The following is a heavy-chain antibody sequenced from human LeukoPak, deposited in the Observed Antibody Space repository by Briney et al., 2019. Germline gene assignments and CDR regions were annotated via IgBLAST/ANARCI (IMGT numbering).Heavy chain of an antibody. CDR1: GLTFSSYA. Sequence: GGSLRLSCAASGLTFSSYAMSWVRQAPGKGLEWVSVISGSGDSTYYADSVKGRFTISRDNSKNTLYLQMNSLRAEDTALYYCAKGLVPAAMIDAFDIWGQGTMVTVSS. CDR2: ISGSGDST. V-gene: IGHV3-23*01. CDR3: AKGLVPAAMIDAFDI. D-gene: IGHD2-2*01. J-gene: IGHJ3*02.